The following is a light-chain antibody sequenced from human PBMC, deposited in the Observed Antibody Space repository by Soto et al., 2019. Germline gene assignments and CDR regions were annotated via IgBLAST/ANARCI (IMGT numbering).Light chain of an antibody. Sequence: EIVLTQSPGTLSLSPGERATLSCRASQSVSSSSLAWYQQKRGQAPRHLIHGASHRATGIPDRFSGSGSGTDFTLTISILEPEDFAVYYCQQYGGSPRTFGQGTKVEVK. CDR2: GAS. CDR3: QQYGGSPRT. J-gene: IGKJ1*01. V-gene: IGKV3-20*01. CDR1: QSVSSSS.